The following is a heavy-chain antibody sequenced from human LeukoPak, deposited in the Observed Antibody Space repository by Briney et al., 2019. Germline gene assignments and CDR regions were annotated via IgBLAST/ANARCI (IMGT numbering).Heavy chain of an antibody. CDR1: GFTFSSYG. V-gene: IGHV3-30*02. CDR3: ARDNGRRGKPGAFDI. D-gene: IGHD2-8*01. CDR2: IRYDGSNE. J-gene: IGHJ3*02. Sequence: GGSLRLSCAASGFTFSSYGMHWVRQAPGKGLEWVSFIRYDGSNEYYADSVRGRFTISRDNSKNTLYLQMNSLRPEDTTMYYCARDNGRRGKPGAFDIWGQGTMVTVSS.